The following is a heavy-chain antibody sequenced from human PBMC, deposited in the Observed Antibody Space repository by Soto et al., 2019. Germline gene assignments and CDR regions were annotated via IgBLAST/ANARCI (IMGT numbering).Heavy chain of an antibody. V-gene: IGHV3-21*01. CDR2: ISSSSSYI. J-gene: IGHJ3*02. D-gene: IGHD3-3*01. CDR3: ARDRVSEWSPDAFDI. CDR1: GFTFSSYS. Sequence: GGSLRLSCVASGFTFSSYSMNWVRQAPGKGLEWVSSISSSSSYIYYADSVKGRFTISRDNAKNSLYLQMNSLRAEDTAVYYCARDRVSEWSPDAFDIWGQGTMVAVSS.